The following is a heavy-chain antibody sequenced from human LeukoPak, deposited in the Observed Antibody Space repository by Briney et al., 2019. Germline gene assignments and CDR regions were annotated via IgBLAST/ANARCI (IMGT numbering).Heavy chain of an antibody. V-gene: IGHV1-18*01. CDR1: GYTFPNFG. Sequence: ASVKVSRKASGYTFPNFGIAWVRHAPGQGLEWMGWISAYNGNTNYAQKLQGRVTMTTDTSTSTAYMELRSLRSDDTAVYYCARDRIVGATSAFDIWGQGTMVTVSS. CDR2: ISAYNGNT. CDR3: ARDRIVGATSAFDI. J-gene: IGHJ3*02. D-gene: IGHD1-26*01.